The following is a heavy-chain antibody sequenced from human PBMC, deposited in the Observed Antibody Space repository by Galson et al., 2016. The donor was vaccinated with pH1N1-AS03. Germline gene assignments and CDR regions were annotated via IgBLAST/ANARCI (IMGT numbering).Heavy chain of an antibody. J-gene: IGHJ6*04. CDR2: IAAVGTT. D-gene: IGHD5-18*01. CDR1: GFTVSTYD. Sequence: SLRLSCAASGFTVSTYDMHWVRQSAGGGLEWVSLIAAVGTTEYAGSVKGRFTIFRDNVKNSLYLQMNNLRAEDTALYYCVVWGYISKTHGLDVWGKGTTVTVSS. V-gene: IGHV3-13*01. CDR3: VVWGYISKTHGLDV.